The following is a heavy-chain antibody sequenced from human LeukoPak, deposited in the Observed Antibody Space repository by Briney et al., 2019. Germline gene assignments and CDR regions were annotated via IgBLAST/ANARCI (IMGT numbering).Heavy chain of an antibody. D-gene: IGHD3-22*01. Sequence: ASVKVSCKASGYTFTSYDINWVRQATGQGLEWRGWMNPNSGNTGYAQKFQGRVTMTRNTSISTAYMELSSLRSEDTAVYYCARPYDSSGYQFDPWGQGTLVTVSS. CDR2: MNPNSGNT. V-gene: IGHV1-8*01. CDR1: GYTFTSYD. J-gene: IGHJ5*02. CDR3: ARPYDSSGYQFDP.